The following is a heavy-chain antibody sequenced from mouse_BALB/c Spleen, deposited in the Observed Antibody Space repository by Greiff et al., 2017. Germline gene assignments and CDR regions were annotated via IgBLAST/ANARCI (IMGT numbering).Heavy chain of an antibody. CDR2: IWGDGST. CDR1: GFSLSRYS. J-gene: IGHJ4*01. V-gene: IGHV2-6-4*01. CDR3: ARDWGLLYAMDY. Sequence: VKLVESGPGLVAPSQRLSITCTVSGFSLSRYSVHWVRQPPGKGLEWLGMIWGDGSTDYNSALKSRLSISKDNSKSQVFLKMNSLQTDDTARYYCARDWGLLYAMDYWGQGTSVTVSS. D-gene: IGHD1-1*01.